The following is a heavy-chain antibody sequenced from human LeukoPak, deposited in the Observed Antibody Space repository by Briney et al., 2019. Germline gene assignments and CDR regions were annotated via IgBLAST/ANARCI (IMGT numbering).Heavy chain of an antibody. V-gene: IGHV1-8*01. CDR1: GYTFTSYD. CDR3: ARERGYSYGRDFDY. CDR2: MSPNSGNT. J-gene: IGHJ4*02. D-gene: IGHD5-18*01. Sequence: ASVKVSCKASGYTFTSYDINWVRQATGQGLEWMGWMSPNSGNTGYAQKFQGRVTMTRNTSISTAYMELSRLRSDDTAVYYCARERGYSYGRDFDYWGQGTLVTVSS.